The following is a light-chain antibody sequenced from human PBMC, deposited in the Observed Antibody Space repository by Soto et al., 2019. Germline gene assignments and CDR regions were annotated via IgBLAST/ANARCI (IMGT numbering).Light chain of an antibody. CDR2: DVT. CDR1: SSDVGGSNY. V-gene: IGLV2-11*01. Sequence: QSVLTQPRSVSGSPGQSVTISCTGTSSDVGGSNYVSWYQQHPGKAPKLMINDVTKRPSGVPERFSGSKSGNTASLTISGLQAEDEADYYCCSYAGSYTMIFGGGTKLTVL. J-gene: IGLJ2*01. CDR3: CSYAGSYTMI.